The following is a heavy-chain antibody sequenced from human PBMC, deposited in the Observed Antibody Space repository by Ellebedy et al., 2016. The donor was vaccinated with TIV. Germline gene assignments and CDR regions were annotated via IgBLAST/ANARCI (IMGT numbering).Heavy chain of an antibody. J-gene: IGHJ3*02. CDR3: ARVRQWLVHNDAFDI. D-gene: IGHD6-19*01. Sequence: GSLRLSXTVSGGSISSYYWSWIRQPPGKGLEWIGHIYHSGYTNYNPSLKSRVSISVDTSKNQFSLKLSSVTAADTAVYYCARVRQWLVHNDAFDIWGQGTMVSVSS. V-gene: IGHV4-59*01. CDR1: GGSISSYY. CDR2: IYHSGYT.